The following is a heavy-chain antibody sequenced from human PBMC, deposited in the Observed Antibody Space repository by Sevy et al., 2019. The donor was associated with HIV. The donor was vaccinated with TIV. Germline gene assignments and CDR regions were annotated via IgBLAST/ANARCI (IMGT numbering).Heavy chain of an antibody. CDR2: ITRNGETT. CDR3: ARVQRGVPPDY. V-gene: IGHV3-20*01. CDR1: AFTFDDYG. Sequence: GGSLRLSCAASAFTFDDYGMSWVRQAPGKGLEWVSAITRNGETTAYADSVKGRFTISRDNTNNSLFLQMNSLRADDTALYHCARVQRGVPPDYWGQGTLVTVSS. D-gene: IGHD2-8*02. J-gene: IGHJ4*02.